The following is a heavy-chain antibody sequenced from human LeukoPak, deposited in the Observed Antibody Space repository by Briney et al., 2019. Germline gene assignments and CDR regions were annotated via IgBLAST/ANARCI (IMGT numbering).Heavy chain of an antibody. V-gene: IGHV3-23*01. J-gene: IGHJ5*01. D-gene: IGHD4-11*01. CDR2: ISGRGGST. Sequence: GGSLRLSCAASGFSFSSYARSWVRRAPGRGLEWVAAISGRGGSTYYADSVPGPFTTSKDSSNNTLFLHTTGLTADDTATKRYAKFRDYRAYSVVDSWGQGIPVTASS. CDR3: AKFRDYRAYSVVDS. CDR1: GFSFSSYA.